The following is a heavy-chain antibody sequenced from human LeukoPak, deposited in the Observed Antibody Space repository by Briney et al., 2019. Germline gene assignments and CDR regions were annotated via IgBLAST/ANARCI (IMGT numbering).Heavy chain of an antibody. D-gene: IGHD6-19*01. CDR3: AGGQWLVDTGFDY. Sequence: SETLSLTCTVSGGSISSYYWSWIRQPPGKGLERIGYIYYSGSTNYNPSLKSRVTISVDTSKNQFSLKLSSVTAADTAVYYCAGGQWLVDTGFDYWGQGTLVTVSS. CDR1: GGSISSYY. J-gene: IGHJ4*02. V-gene: IGHV4-59*01. CDR2: IYYSGST.